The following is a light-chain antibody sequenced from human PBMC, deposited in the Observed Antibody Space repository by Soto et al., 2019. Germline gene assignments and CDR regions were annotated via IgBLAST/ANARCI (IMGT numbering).Light chain of an antibody. CDR1: QSISSSY. CDR2: DAS. CDR3: QQYGRSPWT. V-gene: IGKV3-20*01. Sequence: EIVLTQSPGTLSLSPGERATLSCRASQSISSSYLAWYQQKPGQAPRLLIYDASNRATGIPARFSGSGSGTDFILTISRLEPDDFAVYYCQQYGRSPWTFGQGTKVDIK. J-gene: IGKJ1*01.